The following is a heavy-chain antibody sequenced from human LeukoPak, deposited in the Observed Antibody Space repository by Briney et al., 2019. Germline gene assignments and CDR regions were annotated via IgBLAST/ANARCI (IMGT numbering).Heavy chain of an antibody. J-gene: IGHJ3*02. V-gene: IGHV3-23*01. D-gene: IGHD1-26*01. CDR3: ARSGIVGAISAFDI. Sequence: GGSLRLSCAASGFTFSSYAMSWVRQAPRKGLEWVSAISGSGGSTYYADSVKGRFTISRDNSKTTLYLQMNSLRAEDTAVYYCARSGIVGAISAFDIWGQGTMVTVSS. CDR1: GFTFSSYA. CDR2: ISGSGGST.